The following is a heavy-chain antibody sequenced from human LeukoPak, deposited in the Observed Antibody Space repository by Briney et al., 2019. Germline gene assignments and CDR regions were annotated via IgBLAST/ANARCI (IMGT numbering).Heavy chain of an antibody. D-gene: IGHD3-22*01. CDR3: ARGRTYYYDSSGSDQAFDI. CDR1: GYSISSGYY. Sequence: SETLSLTCTVSGYSISSGYYWGWIRQPPGKGLEWIGYIYYSGSTNYNPSLKSRVTISVDTSKNQFSLKLSSVTAADTAVYYCARGRTYYYDSSGSDQAFDIWGQGTMVTVSS. V-gene: IGHV4-61*01. J-gene: IGHJ3*02. CDR2: IYYSGST.